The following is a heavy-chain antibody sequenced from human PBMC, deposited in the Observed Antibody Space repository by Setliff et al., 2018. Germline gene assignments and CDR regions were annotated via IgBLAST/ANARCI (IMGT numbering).Heavy chain of an antibody. CDR2: IYYSGST. CDR1: GGSISSSSYY. D-gene: IGHD6-19*01. Sequence: PSETLSLTCTVSGGSISSSSYYWGWIRQPPGKGLEWIGSIYYSGSTYYNPSLKSRVTISADTSKNRFSLKLSSVTAADTAVYYCARVSQYSSGWYYYYYGMDVWGQGTTVTVSS. J-gene: IGHJ6*02. V-gene: IGHV4-39*07. CDR3: ARVSQYSSGWYYYYYGMDV.